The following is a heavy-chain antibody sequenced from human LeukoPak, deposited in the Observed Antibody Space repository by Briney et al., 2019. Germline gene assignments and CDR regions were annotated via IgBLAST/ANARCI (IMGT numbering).Heavy chain of an antibody. CDR1: GFTFSSYA. CDR3: ARGREEDKYFDY. CDR2: ISYDGSNK. J-gene: IGHJ4*02. Sequence: GRSLRLSCAASGFTFSSYAMHWVRQAPGKGLEWVAVISYDGSNKYYADSVKGRFTISRDNSKNTLYLQMNSLRAEDTAVYYCARGREEDKYFDYWGQGTLVTVSS. V-gene: IGHV3-30-3*01. D-gene: IGHD1-26*01.